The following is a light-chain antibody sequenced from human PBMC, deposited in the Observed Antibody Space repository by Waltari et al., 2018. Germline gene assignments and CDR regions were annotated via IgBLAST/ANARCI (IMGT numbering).Light chain of an antibody. CDR1: RNDVGAYNY. CDR3: CSYAGSHGWV. CDR2: DVN. J-gene: IGLJ3*02. V-gene: IGLV2-11*01. Sequence: QPALPQPCPVSGSPGQSVTISCIGTRNDVGAYNYVSWYQQQPGEAPKLIIFDVNKRPSGVPDRFAGSKSGHTASLTISGLQAEDEADYCCCSYAGSHGWVFVGGTNLAV.